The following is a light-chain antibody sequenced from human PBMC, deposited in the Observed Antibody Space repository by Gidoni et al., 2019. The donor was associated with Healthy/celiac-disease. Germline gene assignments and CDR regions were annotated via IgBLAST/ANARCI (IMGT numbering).Light chain of an antibody. J-gene: IGKJ1*01. CDR3: QQRSNWRT. Sequence: ELVLTQSPATLSLSPGERATLSCRASQSVSSYLAWYQQKPGQAPRLLIYDASNRATGIQARFSGSGSGTDFTRTISSLEPEDFAVYYCQQRSNWRTFGQGTKVEIK. CDR2: DAS. V-gene: IGKV3-11*01. CDR1: QSVSSY.